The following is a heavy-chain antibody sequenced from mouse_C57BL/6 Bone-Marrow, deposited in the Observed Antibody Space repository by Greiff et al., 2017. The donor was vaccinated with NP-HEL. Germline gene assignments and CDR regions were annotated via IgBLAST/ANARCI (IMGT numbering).Heavy chain of an antibody. D-gene: IGHD2-4*01. Sequence: VQLQQPGAELVRPGSSVKLSCKASGYTFTSYWMDWVKQRPGQGLEWIGNIYPSDSETHYNQKFKDKATLTVNKSSSTAYMQLSSLTSEDSAVYYCARTLLRLNYYAMDYWGQGTSVTVSS. CDR1: GYTFTSYW. V-gene: IGHV1-61*01. CDR3: ARTLLRLNYYAMDY. CDR2: IYPSDSET. J-gene: IGHJ4*01.